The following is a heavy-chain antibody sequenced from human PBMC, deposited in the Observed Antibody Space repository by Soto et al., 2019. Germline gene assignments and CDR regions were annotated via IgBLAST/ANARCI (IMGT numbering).Heavy chain of an antibody. CDR2: ISSASSAI. V-gene: IGHV3-48*03. CDR3: ARDLMGYAMDV. D-gene: IGHD2-8*01. Sequence: GAQNPSCAASGFAFISYHMYGVRQAPGKGLEWVSYISSASSAIYYAGSVKGRFTISRDNAKNSLFLQMNSLRAEDTAVYYCARDLMGYAMDVWGQGTTVTVSS. CDR1: GFAFISYH. J-gene: IGHJ6*02.